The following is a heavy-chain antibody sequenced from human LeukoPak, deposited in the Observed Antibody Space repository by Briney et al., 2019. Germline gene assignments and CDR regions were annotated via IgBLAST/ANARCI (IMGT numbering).Heavy chain of an antibody. J-gene: IGHJ3*02. CDR1: GGSFSGYY. D-gene: IGHD5-12*01. CDR3: ARRGYSGGI. V-gene: IGHV4-34*01. Sequence: SETLTLTCAVYGGSFSGYYWSWIRQPPGKGLEWIGEINHSGSTNYNPSLKSRVTISVDTSKNQFSLKLSSVTAADTAVYYCARRGYSGGIWGQGTMVTVSS. CDR2: INHSGST.